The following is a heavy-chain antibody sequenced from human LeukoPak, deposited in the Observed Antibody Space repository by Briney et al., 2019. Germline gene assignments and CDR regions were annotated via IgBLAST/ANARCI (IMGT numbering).Heavy chain of an antibody. CDR2: ISGSGGST. CDR1: GFTFSSYA. CDR3: AKDRGSSGCFDY. J-gene: IGHJ4*02. V-gene: IGHV3-23*01. D-gene: IGHD6-19*01. Sequence: GGSLRLSCAASGFTFSSYAMSWVRQAPGKGLEWVSAISGSGGSTYYADSVKGRLTISRDNSKNTLYLQMNSLRAEDTAVYYCAKDRGSSGCFDYWGQGTLVTVSS.